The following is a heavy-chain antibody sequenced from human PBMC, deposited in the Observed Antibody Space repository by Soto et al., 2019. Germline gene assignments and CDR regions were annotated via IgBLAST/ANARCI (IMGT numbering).Heavy chain of an antibody. J-gene: IGHJ6*02. V-gene: IGHV3-30*03. CDR2: ISYDGSNK. CDR1: GFTFSSYG. D-gene: IGHD6-6*01. Sequence: QVQLVESGGGVVQPGRSLRLSCAASGFTFSSYGMHWVRQAPGKGLEWVAVISYDGSNKYYADSVKGRFTISRDNSKNTLYLQMNSLRAEDTAVYYCAHYAKILVLDVWGQGTTVTVSS. CDR3: AHYAKILVLDV.